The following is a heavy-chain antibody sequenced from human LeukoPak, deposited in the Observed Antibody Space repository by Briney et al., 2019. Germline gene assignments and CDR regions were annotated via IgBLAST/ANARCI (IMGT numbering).Heavy chain of an antibody. CDR1: GYTFTSYD. CDR2: MNPNSGNT. J-gene: IGHJ6*03. V-gene: IGHV1-8*03. Sequence: EASVKVSCKASGYTFTSYDINWVRQATGQGLEWMGWMNPNSGNTGYAQKFQGRVTITRNTSISTAYMELSSLRSEDTAVYYCARGRQAGYLAYYMDVWGKGTTVTVCS. D-gene: IGHD3-9*01. CDR3: ARGRQAGYLAYYMDV.